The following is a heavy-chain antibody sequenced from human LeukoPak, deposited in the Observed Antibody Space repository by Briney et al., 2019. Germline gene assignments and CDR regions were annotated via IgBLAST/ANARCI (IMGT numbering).Heavy chain of an antibody. Sequence: SETLSLTCIVSGGSISSGSYYWTWIRQHPGKGLVWTGYIYYSGSAYYNPSLKSRVTISVDTSKNQFSLNLSSVTAADTAVYYCARGLATAQGEAAMPLWGQGTLVTVSS. CDR3: ARGLATAQGEAAMPL. CDR2: IYYSGSA. D-gene: IGHD2-2*01. V-gene: IGHV4-31*02. CDR1: GGSISSGSYY. J-gene: IGHJ4*02.